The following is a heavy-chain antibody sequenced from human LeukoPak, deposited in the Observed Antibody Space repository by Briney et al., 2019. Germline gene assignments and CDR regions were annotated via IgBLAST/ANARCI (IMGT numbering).Heavy chain of an antibody. CDR1: GGTFTSYA. V-gene: IGHV1-69*13. D-gene: IGHD1-26*01. J-gene: IGHJ5*02. CDR3: ARKLRLGGNWFDP. Sequence: SVKVSCKTSGGTFTSYAITWVRQAPGQGLEWMGKIIPISGTTNYAQKFQGRVTFTADESTSTAYMELSSLRSEDTALYYCARKLRLGGNWFDPWGQGTLVTVSS. CDR2: IIPISGTT.